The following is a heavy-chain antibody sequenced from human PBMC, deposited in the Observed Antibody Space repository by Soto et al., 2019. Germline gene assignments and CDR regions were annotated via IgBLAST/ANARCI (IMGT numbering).Heavy chain of an antibody. J-gene: IGHJ4*02. CDR1: GFTFSIYW. D-gene: IGHD1-26*01. Sequence: EVQLVESGGGLVQPGGSLRLSCAASGFTFSIYWMHWVRQAPGKGLVWVSRINGDGSSTSNAHPVKGRFTISRDNSKHTLYLEMNSLGAEDTAVYYCARESMWAPDSWGQGTLLAVSS. V-gene: IGHV3-74*01. CDR3: ARESMWAPDS. CDR2: INGDGSST.